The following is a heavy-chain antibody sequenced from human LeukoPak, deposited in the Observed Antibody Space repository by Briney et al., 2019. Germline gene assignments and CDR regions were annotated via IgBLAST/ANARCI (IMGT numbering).Heavy chain of an antibody. D-gene: IGHD3-22*01. J-gene: IGHJ4*02. CDR1: GFTFSNYW. V-gene: IGHV3-74*03. Sequence: PGGSLRLSCAASGFTFSNYWMHWVRQAPGKGLVWVSRINNGGSRTMYADSVKGRFTISRDNAGNTLYLQMNSLRAEDTAIYYCATGGSVSSDYFFGFYWGQGTLVTVSS. CDR3: ATGGSVSSDYFFGFY. CDR2: INNGGSRT.